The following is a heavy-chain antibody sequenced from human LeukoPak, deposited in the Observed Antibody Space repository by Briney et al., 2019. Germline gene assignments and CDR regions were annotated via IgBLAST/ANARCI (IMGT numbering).Heavy chain of an antibody. CDR2: IIPILGIA. CDR3: ARSSGSQRGSFDY. J-gene: IGHJ4*02. Sequence: SVKVSCKASGGTFSSYAISWVRQAPGQGLEWMGRIIPILGIANYAQKFQGRVTITADKSTSTAYMELSSLRSEDTAVYYCARSSGSQRGSFDYWGQGTLVTVSS. CDR1: GGTFSSYA. D-gene: IGHD1-26*01. V-gene: IGHV1-69*04.